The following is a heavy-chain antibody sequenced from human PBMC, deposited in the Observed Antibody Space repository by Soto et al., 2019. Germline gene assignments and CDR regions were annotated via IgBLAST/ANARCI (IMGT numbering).Heavy chain of an antibody. Sequence: PGESLKISCKAYGYSFPNFWIGWVRQMPGKGLEWMGIIYPDDSDIRYSPSLQGQVTISADMSISTAYLQWSSLKASDTVTYYCARVGLGGNAPYYFQFWGQGTPVTVSS. CDR3: ARVGLGGNAPYYFQF. V-gene: IGHV5-51*01. CDR1: GYSFPNFW. J-gene: IGHJ1*01. CDR2: IYPDDSDI. D-gene: IGHD2-15*01.